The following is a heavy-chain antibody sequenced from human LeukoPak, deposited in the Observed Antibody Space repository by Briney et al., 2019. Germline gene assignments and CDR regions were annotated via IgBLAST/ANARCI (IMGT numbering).Heavy chain of an antibody. V-gene: IGHV1-2*02. Sequence: ASVKVSCKASGYTFTGYHMHWVRQAPGQGLEWMGWINPNSGGTNYAQKFQGRVTMTRDTSISTAYMELSRLRSDDTAVYYCARDYRGSSSWYSDYWGQGTLVTVSS. D-gene: IGHD6-13*01. CDR3: ARDYRGSSSWYSDY. CDR1: GYTFTGYH. CDR2: INPNSGGT. J-gene: IGHJ4*02.